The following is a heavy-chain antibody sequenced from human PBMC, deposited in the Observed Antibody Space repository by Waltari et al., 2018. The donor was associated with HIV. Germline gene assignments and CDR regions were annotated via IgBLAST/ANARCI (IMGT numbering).Heavy chain of an antibody. CDR3: ARDHPLEAFNY. CDR1: GYRFTRYA. CDR2: IDADNGNT. V-gene: IGHV1-3*01. Sequence: QVQLVQSGAEVKKPGASVKVSCKASGYRFTRYAINWVRQAPGHSLEWMGWIDADNGNTKYSPKFQGRLIITRDKSATTVYLDLSGLRFEDTAIYYCARDHPLEAFNYWGQGTLVTVSS. J-gene: IGHJ4*02.